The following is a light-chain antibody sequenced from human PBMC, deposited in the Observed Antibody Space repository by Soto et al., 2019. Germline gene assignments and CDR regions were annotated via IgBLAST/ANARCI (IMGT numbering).Light chain of an antibody. V-gene: IGKV3-11*01. CDR1: QSVSNY. Sequence: EIVLTQSPVTLSLSPGERATLSCRASQSVSNYLAWYQQKPGQAPRLLIYDTSTRATGIPARFSGSGSGTFFTLTVSSLEPEDFAVYYCQQRSSWPPWTFGQGTKVEIK. J-gene: IGKJ1*01. CDR2: DTS. CDR3: QQRSSWPPWT.